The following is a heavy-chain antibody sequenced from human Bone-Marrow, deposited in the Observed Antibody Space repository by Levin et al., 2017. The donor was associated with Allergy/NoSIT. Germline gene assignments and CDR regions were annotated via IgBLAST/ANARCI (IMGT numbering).Heavy chain of an antibody. J-gene: IGHJ4*02. CDR1: GFTFSHHW. D-gene: IGHD6-19*01. CDR2: ITHDGGSS. CDR3: ARDDLSYSSSIDY. Sequence: LSLTCAASGFTFSHHWMHWVRQAPGEGLVWVSHITHDGGSSSYTGSVKGRFTISRDNAKNTLYLQMNSLRAEDTAVYYCARDDLSYSSSIDYWGLGTLVTVSS. V-gene: IGHV3-74*01.